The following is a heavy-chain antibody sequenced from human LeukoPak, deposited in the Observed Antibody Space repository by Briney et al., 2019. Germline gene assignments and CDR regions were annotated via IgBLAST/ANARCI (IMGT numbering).Heavy chain of an antibody. J-gene: IGHJ3*02. CDR2: IYYSGST. V-gene: IGHV4-59*01. Sequence: SETLPLTCTVSGGSISSYYWSWIRQPPGKGLEWIGYIYYSGSTNYNPSLKSRVTISVDTSKNQFSLKLSSVTAADTAVYYCARDGGDPNARDAFDIWGQGTMVTVSS. D-gene: IGHD2-21*02. CDR1: GGSISSYY. CDR3: ARDGGDPNARDAFDI.